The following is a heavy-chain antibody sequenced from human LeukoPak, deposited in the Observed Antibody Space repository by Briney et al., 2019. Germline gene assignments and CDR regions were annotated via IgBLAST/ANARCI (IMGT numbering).Heavy chain of an antibody. J-gene: IGHJ5*02. D-gene: IGHD3-3*01. CDR3: ANRPSGYEYPSWFDP. V-gene: IGHV3-23*01. CDR1: GFTFSSYA. Sequence: QPGGSLRLSCAASGFTFSSYAMSWVRQAPGKGLEWVSAISGSGGSTYYADSVKGRFTISRDNSKNTLYLQMNSLRAEDTAVYYCANRPSGYEYPSWFDPWGQGTLVTVYS. CDR2: ISGSGGST.